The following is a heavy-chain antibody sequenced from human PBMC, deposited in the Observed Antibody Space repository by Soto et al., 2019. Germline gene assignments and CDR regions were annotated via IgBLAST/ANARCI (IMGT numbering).Heavy chain of an antibody. J-gene: IGHJ6*02. CDR3: ARFSAPAGYYCYGMDV. Sequence: EVQLVESGGGLIQPGGSLRLSCAASGFTVSSNYMSWVRQAPGKGLEWVSVIYSGGSTYYADSVKGRFTISRDNSKNTLYLQMNSLRAEDTAVYYCARFSAPAGYYCYGMDVWGQGTTVTVSS. CDR1: GFTVSSNY. D-gene: IGHD6-13*01. CDR2: IYSGGST. V-gene: IGHV3-53*01.